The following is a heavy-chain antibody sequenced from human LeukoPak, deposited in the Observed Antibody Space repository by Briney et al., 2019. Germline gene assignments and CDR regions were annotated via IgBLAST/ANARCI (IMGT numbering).Heavy chain of an antibody. CDR1: GYTFTSYD. V-gene: IGHV1-8*01. Sequence: ASVKVSCKASGYTFTSYDINWVRQATGQGLEWMGWTNPNSGNTGYAQKFQGRVTMTRNTSISAAYMELSSLRSEDTAVYYCARGLLRYFDWLSRSYYFDYWGQGTLVTVSS. CDR3: ARGLLRYFDWLSRSYYFDY. D-gene: IGHD3-9*01. CDR2: TNPNSGNT. J-gene: IGHJ4*02.